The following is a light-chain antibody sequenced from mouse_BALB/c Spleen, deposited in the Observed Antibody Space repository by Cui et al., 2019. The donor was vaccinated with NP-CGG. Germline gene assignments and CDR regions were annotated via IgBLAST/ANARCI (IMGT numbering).Light chain of an antibody. V-gene: IGLV1*01. CDR1: IGAVTTSNY. CDR2: GTN. J-gene: IGLJ1*01. CDR3: ALWYSNHWV. Sequence: QTVLTQVSALTTSPGETVTLTCRSSIGAVTTSNYANWVQEKPDHLFTGLIGGTNNRAPGVPARFSGSLIGDKAALTITGAQTEDEAIYFCALWYSNHWVFGGGTKLTVL.